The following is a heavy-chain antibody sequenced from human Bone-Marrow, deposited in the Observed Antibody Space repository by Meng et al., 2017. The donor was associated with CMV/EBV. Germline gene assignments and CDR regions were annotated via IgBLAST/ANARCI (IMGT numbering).Heavy chain of an antibody. CDR2: MNPNSGNT. D-gene: IGHD2-2*01. CDR1: GYTFTSYD. V-gene: IGHV1-8*01. J-gene: IGHJ6*02. Sequence: ASVKVSCKASGYTFTSYDINWVRQATGQGLEWMGWMNPNSGNTGYAQKFQGRVTMTRNTSISTAYMELSSLRSEDTAVYYCARGYCSSTSCYPYYYYGMGVWGQGTRVTVSS. CDR3: ARGYCSSTSCYPYYYYGMGV.